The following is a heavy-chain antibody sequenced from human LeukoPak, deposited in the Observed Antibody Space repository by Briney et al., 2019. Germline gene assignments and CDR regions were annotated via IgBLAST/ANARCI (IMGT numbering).Heavy chain of an antibody. Sequence: GGSLRLSCAASGFTFSSYPMNWVRQAPGKGLEWISNIRSESDSATYADSVKGRFTISRDNAKNSLYLQINSLRAEDTAVYYCVRDINWAFDYWGQGTLVTVSS. CDR1: GFTFSSYP. CDR3: VRDINWAFDY. V-gene: IGHV3-48*01. CDR2: IRSESDSA. J-gene: IGHJ4*02. D-gene: IGHD3-10*01.